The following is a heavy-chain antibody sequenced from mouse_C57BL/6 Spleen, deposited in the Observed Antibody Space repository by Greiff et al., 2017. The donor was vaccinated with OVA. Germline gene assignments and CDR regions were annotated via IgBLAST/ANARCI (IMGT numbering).Heavy chain of an antibody. Sequence: VQLVESGAELVKPGASVKISCKASGYAFSSYWMNWVKQRPGKGLEWIGQIYPGDGDTNYNGKFKGKATLTADKSSSTAYMQLSSLTSEDSAVYFCARDGGNYVSYAMDYWGQGTSVTVSS. CDR2: IYPGDGDT. D-gene: IGHD2-1*01. J-gene: IGHJ4*01. CDR3: ARDGGNYVSYAMDY. V-gene: IGHV1-80*01. CDR1: GYAFSSYW.